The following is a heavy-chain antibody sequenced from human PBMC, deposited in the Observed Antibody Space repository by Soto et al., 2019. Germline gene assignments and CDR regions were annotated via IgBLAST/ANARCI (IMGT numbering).Heavy chain of an antibody. CDR2: ISYDGSNK. D-gene: IGHD2-21*01. V-gene: IGHV3-30-3*01. CDR1: GFTFSSYA. J-gene: IGHJ6*02. Sequence: LRLSCAASGFTFSSYAMHWVRQAPGKGLEWVAVISYDGSNKYYADSVKGRFTISRDNSKNTLYLQMNSLRAEDTAVYYCARGDVVGGNNYYYYYGMDVWGQGTTVTVSS. CDR3: ARGDVVGGNNYYYYYGMDV.